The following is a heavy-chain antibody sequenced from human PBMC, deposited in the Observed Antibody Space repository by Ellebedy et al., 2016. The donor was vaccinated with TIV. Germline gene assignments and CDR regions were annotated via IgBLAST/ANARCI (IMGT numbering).Heavy chain of an antibody. Sequence: MPSETLSLTCTVSGDSISRYYWNWIRQPPGKGLEWIGYIYSSGITKYNPFLNDRVTISAETPQTQFSRTLNSVTAADTAGFYWAGVPELGEIQRNWHFDLWGRGTLVTVSS. J-gene: IGHJ2*01. D-gene: IGHD1-14*01. CDR3: AGVPELGEIQRNWHFDL. CDR2: IYSSGIT. CDR1: GDSISRYY. V-gene: IGHV4-59*08.